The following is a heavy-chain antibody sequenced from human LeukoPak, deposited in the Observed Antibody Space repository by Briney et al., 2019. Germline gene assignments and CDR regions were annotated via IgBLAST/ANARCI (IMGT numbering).Heavy chain of an antibody. Sequence: NPSETLSLTCTVSGDSISSSSSYWGGIRQPPGKGREWIVSIYYSGNTYYNTSLKSRVTISVDTSKNQSSLKLNSVTAADTAVYYCARGVVGWSSSIDYWGQGTLVTVSS. CDR3: ARGVVGWSSSIDY. D-gene: IGHD6-19*01. V-gene: IGHV4-39*01. CDR1: GDSISSSSSY. J-gene: IGHJ4*02. CDR2: IYYSGNT.